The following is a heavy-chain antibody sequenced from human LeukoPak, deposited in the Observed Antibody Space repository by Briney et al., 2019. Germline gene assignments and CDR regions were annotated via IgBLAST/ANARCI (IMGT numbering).Heavy chain of an antibody. CDR3: TKDTYCSGTTCNGGPGDY. CDR1: GGSISSQY. D-gene: IGHD2-2*01. J-gene: IGHJ4*02. V-gene: IGHV4-4*07. CDR2: IYASGST. Sequence: SETLSLTCTVSGGSISSQYWSWIRQPAGKGLEWIGRIYASGSTNYNPSLKSRVTMSVDTSKNQFSLKLSSVTAADAAVFYCTKDTYCSGTTCNGGPGDYWGQGILVTVSS.